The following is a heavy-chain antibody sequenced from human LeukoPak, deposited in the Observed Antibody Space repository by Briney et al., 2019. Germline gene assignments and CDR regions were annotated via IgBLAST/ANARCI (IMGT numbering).Heavy chain of an antibody. V-gene: IGHV4-59*01. CDR1: GGSISSYY. Sequence: SETLSLTCTVSGGSISSYYWSWIRQPPGKGLEWIGYIYYSGSTNYNPSLKSRVTISVDTSKNQFPLKLSSVTAADTAVYYCARDSVYYGSGSYYPAPTYYYYGMDVWGQGTTVTVSS. J-gene: IGHJ6*02. CDR2: IYYSGST. CDR3: ARDSVYYGSGSYYPAPTYYYYGMDV. D-gene: IGHD3-10*01.